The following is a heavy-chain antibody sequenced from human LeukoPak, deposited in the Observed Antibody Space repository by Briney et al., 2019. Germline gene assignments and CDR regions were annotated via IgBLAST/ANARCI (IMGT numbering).Heavy chain of an antibody. CDR2: ISWDGGST. CDR1: GFTFDDYT. V-gene: IGHV3-43*01. J-gene: IGHJ4*02. Sequence: PGGSLRLSCAASGFTFDDYTMHWVRQAPGKGLEWVSLISWDGGSTYYADSVKGRFTISRDNAKNSLYLQMSSLRDEDTAVYYCARDGGLRYSSHWGQGALVTVSS. D-gene: IGHD3-9*01. CDR3: ARDGGLRYSSH.